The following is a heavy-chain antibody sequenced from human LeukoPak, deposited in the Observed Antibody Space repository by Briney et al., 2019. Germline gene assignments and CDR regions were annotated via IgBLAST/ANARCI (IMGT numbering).Heavy chain of an antibody. Sequence: GGSLRLSCATSGFTFSNAWMNWVRRAPGKGLEWVGRIRSNSDGGTIDYAAPVKGRFTLSRDDSKTTLYLQMNSLQTEDTAVYYCATDFYDSTWGQGTLVTVSS. CDR1: GFTFSNAW. CDR3: ATDFYDST. CDR2: IRSNSDGGTI. D-gene: IGHD3-22*01. V-gene: IGHV3-15*07. J-gene: IGHJ5*02.